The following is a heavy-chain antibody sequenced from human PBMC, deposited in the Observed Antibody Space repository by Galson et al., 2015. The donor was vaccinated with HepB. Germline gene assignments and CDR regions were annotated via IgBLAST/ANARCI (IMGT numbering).Heavy chain of an antibody. J-gene: IGHJ3*02. CDR3: ATAFRYSSGSDAFDI. V-gene: IGHV1-24*01. CDR2: FDPEDGET. D-gene: IGHD6-19*01. Sequence: HWVRQAPGKGLEWMGGFDPEDGETIYAQKFQGRVTMTEDTSTDTAYMELSSLRSEDTAVYYCATAFRYSSGSDAFDIWGQGTMVTVSS.